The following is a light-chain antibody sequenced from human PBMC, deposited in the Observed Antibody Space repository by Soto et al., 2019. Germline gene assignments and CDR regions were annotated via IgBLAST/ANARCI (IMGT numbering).Light chain of an antibody. CDR1: QSVSSSY. Sequence: EIVLTQSPGTLSLSPGEGAALSYRASQSVSSSYLAWYQQKPGQAPRLLIYEASTRATGIPDRFSGSGSGTDFTLTVSRLEPEDFAVYYCQQYDTSVITFGQGTRLEIK. CDR3: QQYDTSVIT. CDR2: EAS. J-gene: IGKJ5*01. V-gene: IGKV3-20*01.